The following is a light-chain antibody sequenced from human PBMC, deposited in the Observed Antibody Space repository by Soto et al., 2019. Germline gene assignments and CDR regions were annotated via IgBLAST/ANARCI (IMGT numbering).Light chain of an antibody. CDR2: YAS. V-gene: IGKV3-15*01. CDR1: QSIKNL. J-gene: IGKJ5*01. CDR3: QQYHNWPIT. Sequence: TQSPATLSVSPGEGATLSCRASQSIKNLLAWYQQRPGQSPRLLLYYASTRATGVPARFSGSRSGTEFTLAISSLQSEDFAVYYCQQYHNWPITFGQGTRLEIK.